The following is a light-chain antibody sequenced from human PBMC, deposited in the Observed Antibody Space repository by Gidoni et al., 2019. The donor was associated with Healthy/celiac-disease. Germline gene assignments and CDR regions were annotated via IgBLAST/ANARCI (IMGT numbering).Light chain of an antibody. Sequence: DIQCTHSPSFLSASVGERVTITRRASQGISSYFAWYQQKPGNAPKILIYAASTMQSGVPSRFRSSSSGTAFTPPISSMQHEDFATYYCRQLNSCPVTFGQGTKVEIK. V-gene: IGKV1-9*01. CDR1: QGISSY. CDR2: AAS. J-gene: IGKJ1*01. CDR3: RQLNSCPVT.